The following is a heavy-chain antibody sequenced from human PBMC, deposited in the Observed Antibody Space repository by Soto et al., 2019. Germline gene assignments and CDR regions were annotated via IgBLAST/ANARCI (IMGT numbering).Heavy chain of an antibody. CDR3: ARSRGVVVAATRWFDP. Sequence: QVQLVESGGGVVQPGRSLRLSCAASGFTFSSYGMHWVRQAPGKGLEWVAVIWYDGSNKYYADSVKGRFTISRDNSKNTRYLQMNSLRAEDTAVYYCARSRGVVVAATRWFDPWGQGTLVTVSS. CDR2: IWYDGSNK. J-gene: IGHJ5*02. CDR1: GFTFSSYG. V-gene: IGHV3-33*01. D-gene: IGHD2-15*01.